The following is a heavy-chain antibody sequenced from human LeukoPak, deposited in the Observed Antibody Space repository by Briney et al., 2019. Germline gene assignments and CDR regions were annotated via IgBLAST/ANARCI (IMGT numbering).Heavy chain of an antibody. V-gene: IGHV4-39*01. CDR2: IYYSGST. CDR1: GGSISSSSYY. D-gene: IGHD2-2*01. J-gene: IGHJ4*02. CDR3: ARHRSRYCSSTSCYADYSVDY. Sequence: KASETLSLTCTVSGGSISSSSYYWGRIRQPPGKGLEWIGSIYYSGSTYYNPSLKSRVTISVDTSKNQFSLKLSSVTAADTAVYYCARHRSRYCSSTSCYADYSVDYWGQGTLVTVSS.